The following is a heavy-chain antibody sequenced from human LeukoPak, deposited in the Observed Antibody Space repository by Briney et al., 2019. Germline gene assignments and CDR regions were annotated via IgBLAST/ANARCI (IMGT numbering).Heavy chain of an antibody. CDR2: ISSSSSTI. Sequence: PGGSLRLSCAASGFTFSSYSMNWVRQAPGKGLEWVSYISSSSSTIYYADSVKGRFTISRDNAKNSLYLQMNSLRAEDTAVYYCARNGDYDFWSYYYYMDVWGRGTTVTVSS. D-gene: IGHD3-3*01. CDR3: ARNGDYDFWSYYYYMDV. V-gene: IGHV3-48*04. J-gene: IGHJ6*03. CDR1: GFTFSSYS.